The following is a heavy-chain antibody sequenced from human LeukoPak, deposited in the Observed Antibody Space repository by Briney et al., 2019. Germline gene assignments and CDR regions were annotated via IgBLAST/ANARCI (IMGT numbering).Heavy chain of an antibody. CDR3: AKDRNTMIVVDPYDAFDI. V-gene: IGHV3-23*01. Sequence: PGGSLRLSCAASGSTFSSYAMSWVRQAPGKGLEWVSAISGSGGSTYYADSMKGRFTISRDNSKNTLYLQMNSLRAEDTAVYYCAKDRNTMIVVDPYDAFDIWGQGTMVTVSS. D-gene: IGHD3-22*01. J-gene: IGHJ3*02. CDR2: ISGSGGST. CDR1: GSTFSSYA.